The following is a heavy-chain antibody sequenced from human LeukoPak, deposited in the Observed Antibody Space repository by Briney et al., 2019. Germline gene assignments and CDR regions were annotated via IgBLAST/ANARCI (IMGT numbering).Heavy chain of an antibody. CDR2: ISYDGSNK. Sequence: GRSLRLSCAASGFTFSSYGMHWVRQAPGKGLEWVAVISYDGSNKYYADSVKGRFTISRDNSKNTLYLQMNSLRAEDTAVYYCARGPYLKLGYFDYWGQGTLVTVSS. D-gene: IGHD3-16*01. CDR3: ARGPYLKLGYFDY. CDR1: GFTFSSYG. V-gene: IGHV3-30*03. J-gene: IGHJ4*02.